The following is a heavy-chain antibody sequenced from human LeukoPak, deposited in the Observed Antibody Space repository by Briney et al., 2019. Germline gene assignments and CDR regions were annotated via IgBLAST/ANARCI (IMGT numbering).Heavy chain of an antibody. D-gene: IGHD5-18*01. Sequence: SETLSLTCAVSGGSISSSNWWSWVRPPPGKGLEWIGEIYHSGSTNYNPSLKSRVTISVDKSKNQFSLKLSSVTAADTAVYYCAAYTAMSKSAFDYWGQGTLVTVSS. CDR2: IYHSGST. CDR3: AAYTAMSKSAFDY. J-gene: IGHJ4*02. CDR1: GGSISSSNW. V-gene: IGHV4-4*02.